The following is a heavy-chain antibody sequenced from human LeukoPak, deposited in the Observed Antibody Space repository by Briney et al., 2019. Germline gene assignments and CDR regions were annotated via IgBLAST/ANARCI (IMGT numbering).Heavy chain of an antibody. D-gene: IGHD1-26*01. J-gene: IGHJ4*02. CDR2: INQDGSEE. CDR3: ARDGRYISDY. V-gene: IGHV3-7*05. CDR1: GFTFSNYW. Sequence: GGSLRLSCAASGFTFSNYWMSWVRQAPGKGLEWVANINQDGSEEYYVYSVKGRFTISRDNAKNSLYLQMNSLRAEDTAVYYCARDGRYISDYWGQGTLVIVSS.